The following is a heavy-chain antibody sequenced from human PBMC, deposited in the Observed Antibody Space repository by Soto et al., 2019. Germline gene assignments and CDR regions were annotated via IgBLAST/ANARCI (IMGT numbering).Heavy chain of an antibody. D-gene: IGHD1-26*01. CDR3: GRSVGLSYGMDV. CDR1: GYTFASYG. CDR2: ISAYNGNT. J-gene: IGHJ6*02. V-gene: IGHV1-18*01. Sequence: QVQLVQSGAEVKKPGASVKVSCKASGYTFASYGISWVRQAPGQGLEWMGWISAYNGNTNYAQKLQGRVTMTTDTATATADMGLRSLRSDDTAVYYCGRSVGLSYGMDVWGQGTTVTVSS.